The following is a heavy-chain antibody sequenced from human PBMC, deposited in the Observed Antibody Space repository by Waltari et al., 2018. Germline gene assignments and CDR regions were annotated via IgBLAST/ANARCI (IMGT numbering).Heavy chain of an antibody. CDR3: ARDRGRGLYLDS. J-gene: IGHJ4*02. CDR1: GDPLSHHW. CDR2: VLGSGRT. D-gene: IGHD2-15*01. V-gene: IGHV4-4*02. Sequence: QLQLRESGPGLVTPSGILSLTCAVHGDPLSHHWWSWVRQPPGKGLEWIGQVLGSGRTNYNPSFASRVTMSLDTYDKSFSLKMTSATAADTAVYYCARDRGRGLYLDSWGPGTLVTVS.